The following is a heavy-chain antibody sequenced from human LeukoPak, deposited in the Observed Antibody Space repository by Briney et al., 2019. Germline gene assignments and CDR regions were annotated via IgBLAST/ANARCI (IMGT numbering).Heavy chain of an antibody. CDR2: ISPSGGIT. J-gene: IGHJ4*02. Sequence: GGSLRLSCAASGFTFSSHGMNWVRQAPGKGLEWVSGISPSGGITYYTDSVKGRFTISRDNSKNTVSLQMNSLRGEDTAVYYCAKEGRRSSGYYSSFDYWGQGTLVTVSS. D-gene: IGHD3-22*01. V-gene: IGHV3-23*01. CDR3: AKEGRRSSGYYSSFDY. CDR1: GFTFSSHG.